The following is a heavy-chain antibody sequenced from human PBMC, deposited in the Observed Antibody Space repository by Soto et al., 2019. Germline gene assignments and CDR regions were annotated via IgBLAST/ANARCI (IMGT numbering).Heavy chain of an antibody. CDR2: INPANGNT. V-gene: IGHV1-3*01. Sequence: QVQLVQSGAELKKPGASVNISCQASGFTFSDTLINWVRQGPGQRLEWMGWINPANGNTRYSEPFQGRVPISSLSSASTAYVALSDLTSEDTAVYYCARDIVSVGPRANEAFDVWGQGTMITVSS. CDR3: ARDIVSVGPRANEAFDV. J-gene: IGHJ3*01. CDR1: GFTFSDTL. D-gene: IGHD1-26*01.